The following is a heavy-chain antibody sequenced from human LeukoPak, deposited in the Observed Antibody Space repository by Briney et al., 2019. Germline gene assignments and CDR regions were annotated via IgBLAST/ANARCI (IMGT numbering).Heavy chain of an antibody. CDR2: VDHRGST. D-gene: IGHD3-9*01. CDR3: ARVGNDGPVTRYSGWSNRGVAKYSSYMDV. J-gene: IGHJ6*03. Sequence: SETLSLTCGVSGGSFSDYFWTWIRQIAAKGLEWIGEVDHRGSTKYNPSLRSRVTISADPSNNHFSLRLSSMTAADTAVYFCARVGNDGPVTRYSGWSNRGVAKYSSYMDVWGKGSPVAVSS. CDR1: GGSFSDYF. V-gene: IGHV4-34*01.